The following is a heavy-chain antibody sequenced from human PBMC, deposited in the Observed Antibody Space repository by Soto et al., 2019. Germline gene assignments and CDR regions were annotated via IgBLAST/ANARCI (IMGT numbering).Heavy chain of an antibody. Sequence: CKGSGYSFTSYWIGWVRQMPGKGLEWMGIIYPGDSDTRYSPSFQGQVTISADKSISTAYLQWSSLKASDTAMYYCARSGGGWVYYYGMDVWGQGTTVTVSS. CDR1: GYSFTSYW. V-gene: IGHV5-51*01. J-gene: IGHJ6*02. D-gene: IGHD6-19*01. CDR2: IYPGDSDT. CDR3: ARSGGGWVYYYGMDV.